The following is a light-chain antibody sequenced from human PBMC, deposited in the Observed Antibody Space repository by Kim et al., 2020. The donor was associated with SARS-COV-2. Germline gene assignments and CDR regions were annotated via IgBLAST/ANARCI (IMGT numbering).Light chain of an antibody. CDR1: QSINTN. CDR2: DAS. Sequence: ETMMTQSPATLSVSPGERDTLSCRASQSINTNLAWFQQKPGQAPSLLIEDASTRATGIPARFSGSGSGADFTLTINGLQPEDSAVYYCQQYNDWPRSFGQGTKVDIK. J-gene: IGKJ1*01. V-gene: IGKV3-15*01. CDR3: QQYNDWPRS.